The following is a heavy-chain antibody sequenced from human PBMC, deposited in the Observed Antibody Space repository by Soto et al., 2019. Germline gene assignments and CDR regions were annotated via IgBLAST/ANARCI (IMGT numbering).Heavy chain of an antibody. Sequence: QLQLQESGPGLVKPSETLSLTCTVSGGSISSSSYYWGWIRQPPGKGLEWIGSIYYSGSTYYNPSLKSRVTISVDTSKNQFSLKLSSVTAADTAVYYCARTPYGGYFDYWGQGTLVTVSS. D-gene: IGHD4-17*01. CDR2: IYYSGST. V-gene: IGHV4-39*01. CDR1: GGSISSSSYY. CDR3: ARTPYGGYFDY. J-gene: IGHJ4*02.